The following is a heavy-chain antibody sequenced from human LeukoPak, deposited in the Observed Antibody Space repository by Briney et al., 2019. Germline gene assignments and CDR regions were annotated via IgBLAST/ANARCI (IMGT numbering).Heavy chain of an antibody. CDR2: INWNGGST. J-gene: IGHJ6*03. CDR3: ARGQRGLYYCYYMDV. Sequence: GGSLRLSCAASGFTFDDYGMSWVRQAPGKGLEWVSGINWNGGSTGYADSVKGRFTISRDNAKNSLYLQMNSLRAEDTALYYCARGQRGLYYCYYMDVWGKGTTVTVSS. V-gene: IGHV3-20*04. CDR1: GFTFDDYG. D-gene: IGHD3-10*01.